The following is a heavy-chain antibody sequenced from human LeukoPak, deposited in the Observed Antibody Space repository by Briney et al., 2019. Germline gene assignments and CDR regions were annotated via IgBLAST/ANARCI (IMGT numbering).Heavy chain of an antibody. D-gene: IGHD2-2*01. V-gene: IGHV4-38-2*02. CDR3: ATEDVVVPTAAQRPIDF. CDR1: GYSISSGYY. Sequence: SETLSLTCAVSGYSISSGYYWIWIRQPPGKGLEWIGSIYYSGSTYYNPSFKSRVTITLDTSKNQFSLTLNSVTAADTAVYYCATEDVVVPTAAQRPIDFWGQGKLVTVSS. CDR2: IYYSGST. J-gene: IGHJ4*02.